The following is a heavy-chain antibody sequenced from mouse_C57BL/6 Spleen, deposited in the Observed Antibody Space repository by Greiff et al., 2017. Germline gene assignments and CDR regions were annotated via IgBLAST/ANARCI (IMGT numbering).Heavy chain of an antibody. CDR1: GYTFTDYN. V-gene: IGHV1-18*01. Sequence: EVQVVESGPELVKPGASVKIPCKASGYTFTDYNMDWVKQSHGKSLEWIGDINPNNGGTIYNQKFKGKATLTVDKSSSTAYMELRSLTSEYTAVYYCARGGFITTVVAYDFDYWGQGTTLTVSS. CDR2: INPNNGGT. D-gene: IGHD1-1*01. CDR3: ARGGFITTVVAYDFDY. J-gene: IGHJ2*01.